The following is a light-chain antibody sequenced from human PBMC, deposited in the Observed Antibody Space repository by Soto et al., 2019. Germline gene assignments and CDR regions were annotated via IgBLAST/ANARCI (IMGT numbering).Light chain of an antibody. J-gene: IGKJ2*01. Sequence: DIQMTQSPFTLSASVGDRVTITCRASQSISSWLAWYQQKPGKAPKLLIYKASTLESGVPSRFSGSGSGTEFTLTISSLQPDDFATYYCQQYNSYSYIFGQGTKLEIK. CDR1: QSISSW. CDR3: QQYNSYSYI. CDR2: KAS. V-gene: IGKV1-5*03.